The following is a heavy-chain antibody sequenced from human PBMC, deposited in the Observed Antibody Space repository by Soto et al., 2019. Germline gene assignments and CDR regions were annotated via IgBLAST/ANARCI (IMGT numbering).Heavy chain of an antibody. CDR1: GGTFSSYA. CDR2: IIPIFGTA. Sequence: QVQLVQSGAEVKKPGSSVKVSCKASGGTFSSYAISWVRQAPGQGLEWVGGIIPIFGTANYAQKFQGRVTITADESTSTAYMELSSLRSEDTAVYYCAMSNGRDFYYYYYGMDVWGQGTTVTVSS. CDR3: AMSNGRDFYYYYYGMDV. D-gene: IGHD1-26*01. J-gene: IGHJ6*02. V-gene: IGHV1-69*01.